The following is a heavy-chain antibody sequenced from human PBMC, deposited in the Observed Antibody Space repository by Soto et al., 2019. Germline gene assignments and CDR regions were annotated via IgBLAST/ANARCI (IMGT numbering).Heavy chain of an antibody. Sequence: SETLSLTCTVSGGSISSYYWSWIRQPPGKGLEWIGYIYYSGSTNYNPSLKSRVTISVDTSKNQFSLKLSSVTAADTAVYYCAATSTIFGVAPYFQHWGQGTLVTVS. V-gene: IGHV4-59*01. CDR3: AATSTIFGVAPYFQH. J-gene: IGHJ1*01. CDR1: GGSISSYY. CDR2: IYYSGST. D-gene: IGHD3-3*01.